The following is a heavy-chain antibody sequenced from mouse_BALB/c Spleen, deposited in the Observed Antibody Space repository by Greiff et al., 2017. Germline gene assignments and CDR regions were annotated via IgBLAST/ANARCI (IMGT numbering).Heavy chain of an antibody. V-gene: IGHV2-9*02. J-gene: IGHJ3*01. D-gene: IGHD2-14*01. CDR1: GFSLTSYG. CDR3: AREGNYRSPFAY. Sequence: VQRVESGPGLVAPSQSLSITCTVSGFSLTSYGVHWVRQPPGKGLEWLGVIWAGGSTNYNSALMSRLSISKDNSKSQVFLKMNSLQTDDTAMYYCAREGNYRSPFAYWGQGTLVTVSA. CDR2: IWAGGST.